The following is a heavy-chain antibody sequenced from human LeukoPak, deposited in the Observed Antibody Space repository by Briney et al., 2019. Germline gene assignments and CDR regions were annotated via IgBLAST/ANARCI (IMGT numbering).Heavy chain of an antibody. CDR3: ARRLTQYDCFDP. V-gene: IGHV6-1*01. CDR2: TYYRSTWYN. J-gene: IGHJ5*02. D-gene: IGHD2-2*01. CDR1: GDSVSSNSVT. Sequence: SQTLSLTCAISGDSVSSNSVTWNWIRQSPPRGLEWLGRTYYRSTWYNDYAVSVRGRITVNPDTSKNQFSLHLNSVTPEDTAVYYCARRLTQYDCFDPWGQGILVTVSS.